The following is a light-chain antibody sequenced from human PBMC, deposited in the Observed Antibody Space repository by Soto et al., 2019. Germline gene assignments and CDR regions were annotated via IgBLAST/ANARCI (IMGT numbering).Light chain of an antibody. J-gene: IGLJ1*01. V-gene: IGLV2-23*02. CDR3: CSYAGSSTYV. CDR2: EVN. CDR1: SSDVGSYNF. Sequence: QSALTQPASVSGSPGQSITISCTGTSSDVGSYNFVSWYQQQPGRAPKLMIYEVNKRPSGVSNRFSGSKSGNTASLTISGLQAEDEADYYCCSYAGSSTYVFGNGTKVTVL.